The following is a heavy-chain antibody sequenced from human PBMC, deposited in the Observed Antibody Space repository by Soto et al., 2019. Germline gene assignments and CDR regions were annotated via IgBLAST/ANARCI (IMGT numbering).Heavy chain of an antibody. CDR3: PKDSSGWYLNSYYYYGMDV. V-gene: IGHV3-30*18. Sequence: GGSLRLSCAASGFTFSSYGMHWVRQAPGKGLGWVAVISYDGSNKYYADSVKGRFTISRDNSKNTLYLQMNSLRAEDTAVYYCPKDSSGWYLNSYYYYGMDVWGKGTTVTVSS. CDR2: ISYDGSNK. CDR1: GFTFSSYG. D-gene: IGHD6-19*01. J-gene: IGHJ6*04.